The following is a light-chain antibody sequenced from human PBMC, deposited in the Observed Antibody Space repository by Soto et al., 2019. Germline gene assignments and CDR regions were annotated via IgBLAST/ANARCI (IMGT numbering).Light chain of an antibody. V-gene: IGKV1-13*02. CDR2: DAS. CDR1: QGIGSA. Sequence: AIQLTQSPSSLSASVGDRVTITCRASQGIGSALVWYQQKPGKAPKLLIYDASSLESGVPSTFSGSGSGTDFTLTISSLQPEDFATYYCQQFNSYPLTFGGGTKVEIK. J-gene: IGKJ4*01. CDR3: QQFNSYPLT.